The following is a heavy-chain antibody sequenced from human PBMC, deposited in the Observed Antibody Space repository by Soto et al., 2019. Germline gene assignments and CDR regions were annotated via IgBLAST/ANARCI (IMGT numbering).Heavy chain of an antibody. CDR3: AHSVVAGLGYYFDY. CDR2: IYWDDDK. V-gene: IGHV2-5*02. CDR1: GFSLSTTRVA. Sequence: QITLKESGPTLVKPTQTLTLTCTFSGFSLSTTRVAVGWIRQPPGKALEWLALIYWDDDKRYSPFLKSRLTIPKDTAKNQVVLTMTNMDPVDTATYYCAHSVVAGLGYYFDYWVQGTLVTVSS. J-gene: IGHJ4*02. D-gene: IGHD6-19*01.